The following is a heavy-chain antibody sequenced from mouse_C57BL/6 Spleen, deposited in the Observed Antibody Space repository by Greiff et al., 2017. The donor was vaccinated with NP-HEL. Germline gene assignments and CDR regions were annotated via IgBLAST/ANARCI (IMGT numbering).Heavy chain of an antibody. Sequence: VQLQQSGAELARSGASVKLSCKASGYTFTSYGISWVKQRTGQGLEWIGEIYPRSGNTYYNEKFKGKATLTADKSSSTAYMELRSLTSEDSAVYFCATDYYGSSYRSAMDYWGQGTSVTVSS. J-gene: IGHJ4*01. V-gene: IGHV1-81*01. CDR3: ATDYYGSSYRSAMDY. CDR1: GYTFTSYG. CDR2: IYPRSGNT. D-gene: IGHD1-1*01.